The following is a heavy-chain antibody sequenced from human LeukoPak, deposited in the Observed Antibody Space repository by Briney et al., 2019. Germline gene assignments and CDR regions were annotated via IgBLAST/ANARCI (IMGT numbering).Heavy chain of an antibody. V-gene: IGHV3-30*02. Sequence: GVSLRLSCAASGYTFSDYGRHWVRQAPGKGLEWAASIRYDGTGQYYADSVKGRFTISRDNSRNTLYLQMNSLRGEDTAIYYCTKDLSTSHCTTAMCYYFDYWGPGTLVTVSS. CDR1: GYTFSDYG. D-gene: IGHD2/OR15-2a*01. J-gene: IGHJ4*01. CDR2: IRYDGTGQ. CDR3: TKDLSTSHCTTAMCYYFDY.